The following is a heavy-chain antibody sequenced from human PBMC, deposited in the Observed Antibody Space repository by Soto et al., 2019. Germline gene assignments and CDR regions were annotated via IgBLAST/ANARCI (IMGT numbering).Heavy chain of an antibody. Sequence: QVQLQESGPGLVKPSQTLSLTCTVSGGSISSGGYYWYWIRQHPGKGLEGIGYIYYSGTTYYNPSLKSRVTISGDTSKIQCSRKLSSVTAANTAVYYGAASCVACGGFNYCGMDVWGQGTTVTVSS. CDR2: IYYSGTT. CDR3: AASCVACGGFNYCGMDV. D-gene: IGHD2-21*01. V-gene: IGHV4-31*03. CDR1: GGSISSGGYY. J-gene: IGHJ6*02.